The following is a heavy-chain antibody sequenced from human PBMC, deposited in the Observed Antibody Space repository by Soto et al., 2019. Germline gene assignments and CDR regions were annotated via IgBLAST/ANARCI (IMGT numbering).Heavy chain of an antibody. V-gene: IGHV5-51*01. J-gene: IGHJ4*02. CDR1: GYSFTDDW. D-gene: IGHD1-7*01. CDR2: IYPGDSDT. Sequence: GESLKISCQGSGYSFTDDWIGWVRQTPGEVLEWMGIIYPGDSDTRYRPSFRGQVTISTDNSVRTAYLQWSSLRASDSAMYYCARAPPGTSDPHHFDYWGQGTPVTVSS. CDR3: ARAPPGTSDPHHFDY.